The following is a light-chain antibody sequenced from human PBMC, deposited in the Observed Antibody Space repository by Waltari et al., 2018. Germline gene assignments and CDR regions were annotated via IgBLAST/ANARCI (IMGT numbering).Light chain of an antibody. V-gene: IGKV3-11*01. Sequence: EIVLTQSPATLSLSPGERATLSCRASQRVSSYLAWYQQKPGQAPRLLIYDASNRATGIPARFSGSGSGTDFTLTISSLEPEDFAVYYCQQRSNWPGLTFGGGTKVEIK. CDR2: DAS. J-gene: IGKJ4*01. CDR1: QRVSSY. CDR3: QQRSNWPGLT.